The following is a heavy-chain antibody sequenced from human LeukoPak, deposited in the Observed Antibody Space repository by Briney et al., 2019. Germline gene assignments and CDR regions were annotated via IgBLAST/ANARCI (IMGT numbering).Heavy chain of an antibody. Sequence: SETLSLTCAVYGGSFSGYYWSWIRQPPGKGLEWIGYIYYSGSTNYNPSLKSRVTISVDTSKNQFSLKLSSVTAADTAVYYCARVVAATGYGMDVWGQGTTVTVSS. J-gene: IGHJ6*02. V-gene: IGHV4-59*01. CDR2: IYYSGST. CDR1: GGSFSGYY. CDR3: ARVVAATGYGMDV. D-gene: IGHD2-15*01.